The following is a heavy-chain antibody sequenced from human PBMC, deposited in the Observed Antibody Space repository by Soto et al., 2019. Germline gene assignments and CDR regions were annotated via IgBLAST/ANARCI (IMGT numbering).Heavy chain of an antibody. V-gene: IGHV3-23*01. CDR2: ISGSGGST. CDR1: GFTFSSYA. J-gene: IGHJ6*03. Sequence: PGGSLRLSCAASGFTFSSYAMSWVRQAPGKGLEWVSAISGSGGSTYYADSVKGRFTISRDNSKNTLYLQMNSLRAEDTAVYYCAKAGAHPPEDQYYYYYYYMDVWGKGTTVTVSS. CDR3: AKAGAHPPEDQYYYYYYYMDV.